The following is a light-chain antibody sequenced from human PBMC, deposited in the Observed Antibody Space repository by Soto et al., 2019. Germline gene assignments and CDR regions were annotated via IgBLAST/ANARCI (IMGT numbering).Light chain of an antibody. CDR1: SSDVGAYNF. J-gene: IGLJ2*01. CDR3: SSYTTSSTVV. V-gene: IGLV2-14*01. CDR2: DVN. Sequence: QSALTQPASVSGSPGQSVIISCTGSSSDVGAYNFVSWYQQHPGKAPKLMIYDVNNRPSGVSNRFSGSKSGDTASLTISGLQAEDEADYYCSSYTTSSTVVFGGGTQLTVL.